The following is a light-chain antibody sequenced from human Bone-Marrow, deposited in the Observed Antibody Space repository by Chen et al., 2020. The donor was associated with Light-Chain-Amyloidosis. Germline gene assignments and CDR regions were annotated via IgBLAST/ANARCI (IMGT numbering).Light chain of an antibody. CDR1: KLGDKY. J-gene: IGLJ3*02. CDR2: QDN. Sequence: SSELTQPPSVSVSPGQTANITCSGDKLGDKYVCWYQQKPGQSPVLVIYQDNKRPSGIPERLSGSNSGNTATLTISGTQTMDEADYYCQAWDTTSWVFGGGTTLTVL. V-gene: IGLV3-1*01. CDR3: QAWDTTSWV.